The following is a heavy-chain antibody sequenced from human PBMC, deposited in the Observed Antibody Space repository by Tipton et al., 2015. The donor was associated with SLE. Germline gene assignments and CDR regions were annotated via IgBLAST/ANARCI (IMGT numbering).Heavy chain of an antibody. J-gene: IGHJ2*01. V-gene: IGHV3-66*02. CDR1: GFSFDDYA. Sequence: SLRLSCAASGFSFDDYAMHWVRQAPGQGPEWVSTIHSGGRTYYADSVKGRFTISRDSSKNTLYLQMNSLRAEDTAVYHCARDRGYYNLRYWYFDLWGRGTLVTVSS. CDR3: ARDRGYYNLRYWYFDL. CDR2: IHSGGRT. D-gene: IGHD6-25*01.